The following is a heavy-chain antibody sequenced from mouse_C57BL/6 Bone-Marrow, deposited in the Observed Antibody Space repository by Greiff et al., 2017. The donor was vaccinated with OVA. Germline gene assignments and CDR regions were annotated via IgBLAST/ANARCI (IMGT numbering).Heavy chain of an antibody. CDR3: ARGTDYSNLMDY. CDR1: GFTFSSYA. Sequence: EVKLVESGGGLVKPGGSLKLSCAASGFTFSSYAMSWVRQTPEKRLEWVATISDGGSYTYYPDNVKGRFTISRDNAKNNLYLQMSHLKSEDTAMYYCARGTDYSNLMDYWGQGTSVTVSS. J-gene: IGHJ4*01. V-gene: IGHV5-4*03. D-gene: IGHD2-5*01. CDR2: ISDGGSYT.